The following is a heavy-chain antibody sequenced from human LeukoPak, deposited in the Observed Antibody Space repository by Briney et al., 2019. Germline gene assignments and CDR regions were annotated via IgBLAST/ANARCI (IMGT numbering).Heavy chain of an antibody. CDR3: ARAGGFTMVRGAVNNWFDP. D-gene: IGHD3-10*01. CDR1: GGSISSGGYC. V-gene: IGHV4-30-2*01. CDR2: IFHSGST. Sequence: PSQTLSLTCTVSGGSISSGGYCWSWIRQPPGKGLEWIGDIFHSGSTYYNPSLKSRVTISVDTSKNQFSLKLSSVTAADTAVYYCARAGGFTMVRGAVNNWFDPWGQGTLVTVSS. J-gene: IGHJ5*02.